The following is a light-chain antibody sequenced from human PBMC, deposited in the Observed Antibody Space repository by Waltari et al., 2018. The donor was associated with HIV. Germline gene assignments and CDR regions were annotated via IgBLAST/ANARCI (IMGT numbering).Light chain of an antibody. CDR1: SSNIGINA. J-gene: IGLJ3*02. Sequence: QSVLTQPPSASGTPGQRVTISCSGTSSNIGINAVNWYQQLPGTAPNLLIYGVHQRPSGVPDRFSGSKSGASASLAISGLQSEDEADYYCAAWDDSLNGWVFGGGTKLTVL. V-gene: IGLV1-44*01. CDR3: AAWDDSLNGWV. CDR2: GVH.